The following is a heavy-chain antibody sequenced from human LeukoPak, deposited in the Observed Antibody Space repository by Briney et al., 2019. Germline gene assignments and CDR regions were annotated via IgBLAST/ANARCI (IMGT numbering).Heavy chain of an antibody. J-gene: IGHJ5*02. CDR3: ARFGFGELFSGNWFGP. D-gene: IGHD3-10*01. CDR1: GGSISSGDYY. CDR2: IYYSGSN. V-gene: IGHV4-30-4*01. Sequence: SETLSLTCTVSGGSISSGDYYWGWIRQPPGKGLEWIGYIYYSGSNYYNPSLKSRVTISVDTSKNQFSLKLSSVTAADTAVYYCARFGFGELFSGNWFGPWGQGTLVTVSS.